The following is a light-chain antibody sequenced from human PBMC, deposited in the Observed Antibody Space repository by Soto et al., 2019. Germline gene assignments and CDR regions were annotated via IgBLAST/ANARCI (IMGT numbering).Light chain of an antibody. V-gene: IGLV2-14*01. CDR3: CSYTSSTSYV. CDR1: SSDVGGYNF. CDR2: DVS. J-gene: IGLJ1*01. Sequence: QSALTQPASVSGSPGQSITISCTGTSSDVGGYNFVSWYQQHPGKAPKLMIYDVSIRPSGASNRFSGSKSGTTASLTISGLQAEDEADYYCCSYTSSTSYVFGTGTKVTVL.